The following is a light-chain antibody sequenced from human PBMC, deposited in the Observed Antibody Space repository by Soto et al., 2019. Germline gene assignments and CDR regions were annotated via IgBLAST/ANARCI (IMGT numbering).Light chain of an antibody. CDR3: QSYDSSLSGSPVA. J-gene: IGLJ2*01. CDR1: SSNIGAGYE. CDR2: SNR. Sequence: QAVVTQPPSVSGAPGQRVTISCTGSSSNIGAGYEVHWYQQFPGTAPKLLNHSNRNRPSGVPDRFSGSKSGTSASLAITGLQAEDEAEYYCQSYDSSLSGSPVAFGGGTKLTVL. V-gene: IGLV1-40*01.